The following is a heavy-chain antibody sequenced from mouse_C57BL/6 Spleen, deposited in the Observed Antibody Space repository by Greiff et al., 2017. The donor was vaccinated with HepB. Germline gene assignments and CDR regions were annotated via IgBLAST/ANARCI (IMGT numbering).Heavy chain of an antibody. V-gene: IGHV7-1*01. Sequence: EVKVVESGGGLVQSGRSLRLSCATSGFTFSDFYMEWVRQAPGKGLEWIAASRNKANDYTTEYSASVKGRFIVSRDTSQSILYLQMNALRAEDTAIYYCARDAFEGWDEGRYWYFDVWGTGTTVTVSS. J-gene: IGHJ1*03. D-gene: IGHD4-1*01. CDR3: ARDAFEGWDEGRYWYFDV. CDR2: SRNKANDYTT. CDR1: GFTFSDFY.